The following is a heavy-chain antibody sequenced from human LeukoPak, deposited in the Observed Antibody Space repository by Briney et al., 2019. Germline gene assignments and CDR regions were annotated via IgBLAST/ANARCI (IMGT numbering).Heavy chain of an antibody. Sequence: GGSLRLSCAASGFTVSSNYMSWVRQAPGKGLEWVANIKQDGSEKYYVDSVKVRFTMSRDNAKNSLYLQMNRLSAEATAVSYCARDSYYYDSTGYYVPLCDYWGQGTLVTVSS. J-gene: IGHJ4*02. D-gene: IGHD3-22*01. CDR2: IKQDGSEK. CDR1: GFTVSSNY. V-gene: IGHV3-7*03. CDR3: ARDSYYYDSTGYYVPLCDY.